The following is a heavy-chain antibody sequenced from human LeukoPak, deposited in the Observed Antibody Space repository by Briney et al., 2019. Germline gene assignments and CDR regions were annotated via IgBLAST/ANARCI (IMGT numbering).Heavy chain of an antibody. D-gene: IGHD3-3*01. CDR1: GYTFTSYD. J-gene: IGHJ6*03. Sequence: ASVTVSCKASGYTFTSYDINWVRQATGQGPEWMGWMNPNSGNTGYAQKFQGRVTMTRNTSISTAYMELSSLRSEDTAVYYCARGGSGPIFGVVTAEYYYYYYMDVWGKGTTVTVSS. CDR3: ARGGSGPIFGVVTAEYYYYYYMDV. CDR2: MNPNSGNT. V-gene: IGHV1-8*01.